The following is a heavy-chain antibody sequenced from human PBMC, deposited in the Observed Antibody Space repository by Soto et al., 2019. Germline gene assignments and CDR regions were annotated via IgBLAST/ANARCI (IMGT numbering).Heavy chain of an antibody. CDR2: ISPGDSDT. Sequence: PGESLKISCKASGYKFSTFSIAWVRQMPGKGLEWMGLISPGDSDTRYSPSFQGQVTISADKSKNTTYLQWSSLKASDTAIYYCARLVLVDDYNWFDPWGQGTLVTVSS. J-gene: IGHJ5*02. D-gene: IGHD3-3*02. CDR1: GYKFSTFS. CDR3: ARLVLVDDYNWFDP. V-gene: IGHV5-51*01.